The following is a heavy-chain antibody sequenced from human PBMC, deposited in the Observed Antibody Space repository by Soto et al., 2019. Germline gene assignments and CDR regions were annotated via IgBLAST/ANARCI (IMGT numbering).Heavy chain of an antibody. Sequence: EVQLVESGGNLVQPGGSLRLSCAASGFTFTSHWMHWVRQAPGMGLVWVAHINTEGSSTSYADAVKGRFTISRDNAKNTLYLQMDSLRAEDTAVYYCARKDILTGLDYWGQGTLVSVSS. V-gene: IGHV3-74*01. CDR3: ARKDILTGLDY. J-gene: IGHJ4*02. CDR2: INTEGSST. CDR1: GFTFTSHW. D-gene: IGHD3-9*01.